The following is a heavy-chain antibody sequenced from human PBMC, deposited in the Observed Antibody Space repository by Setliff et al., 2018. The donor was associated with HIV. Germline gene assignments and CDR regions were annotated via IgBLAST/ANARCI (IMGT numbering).Heavy chain of an antibody. V-gene: IGHV1-18*01. CDR1: GYTFINYG. Sequence: WASVKVSCKASGYTFINYGISWVRQAPGQGLEWMGWISAYNGNTNYAQQLQGRVTMTTDTSTSTAYMELRSLRSDDTAMYYCARDGYYYDGSAYSTFDYWGQGTLVTVSS. CDR2: ISAYNGNT. D-gene: IGHD3-22*01. CDR3: ARDGYYYDGSAYSTFDY. J-gene: IGHJ4*02.